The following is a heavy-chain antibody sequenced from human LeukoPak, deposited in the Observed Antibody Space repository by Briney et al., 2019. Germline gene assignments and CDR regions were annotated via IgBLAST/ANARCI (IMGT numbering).Heavy chain of an antibody. D-gene: IGHD4-23*01. Sequence: PSETLSLTCTVSGGSISSSSYYWGWIRQPPGKGLEWIGSIYYSGSTYYNPSLKSRVTISVDTSKNQFSLKLSSVTAADTAVYYCARQGGMTTVVTVDYWGQGTLVTVSS. CDR2: IYYSGST. CDR1: GGSISSSSYY. J-gene: IGHJ4*02. V-gene: IGHV4-39*01. CDR3: ARQGGMTTVVTVDY.